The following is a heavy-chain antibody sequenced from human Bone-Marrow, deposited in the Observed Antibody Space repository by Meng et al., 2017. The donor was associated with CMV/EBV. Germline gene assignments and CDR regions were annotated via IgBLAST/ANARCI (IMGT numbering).Heavy chain of an antibody. V-gene: IGHV6-1*01. CDR2: TYQRSRWYN. Sequence: CAISGDNVSNNNASWNWIRQSPWRGLEGLGRTYQRSRWYNDYAVSVRSRISINADTSKNQFCLQVNSVTPEDTAVYYCARNFGYYSPIDYWGQGTRVTVSS. CDR1: GDNVSNNNAS. J-gene: IGHJ4*02. D-gene: IGHD3-22*01. CDR3: ARNFGYYSPIDY.